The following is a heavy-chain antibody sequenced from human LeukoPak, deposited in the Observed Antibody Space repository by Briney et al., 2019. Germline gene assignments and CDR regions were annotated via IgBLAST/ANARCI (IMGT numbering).Heavy chain of an antibody. D-gene: IGHD3-22*01. CDR1: GYTFTSYY. CDR2: INPSGGST. CDR3: AIQSPPPYDSSGLPFDY. V-gene: IGHV1-46*01. Sequence: ASVKVSCKASGYTFTSYYMHWVRQAPGQGLEWMGIINPSGGSTSYAQKFQGRVTMTRDMSTSTVYMELSSLRSEDTAVYYCAIQSPPPYDSSGLPFDYWGQGTLVTVSS. J-gene: IGHJ4*02.